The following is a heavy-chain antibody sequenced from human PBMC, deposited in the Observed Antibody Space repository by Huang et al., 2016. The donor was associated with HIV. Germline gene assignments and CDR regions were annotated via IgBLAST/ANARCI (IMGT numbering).Heavy chain of an antibody. Sequence: QLHLQQSGPGLVRPSETLSLICTVSGGSITSSNHYWGWIRQTPGKGLEWIGNFYYSGDAYYTPSLKNRVSISIDTSQSHCSLRLSSVIATDTAVYYCASGEYGKNAYDIWGQGTVVTVSA. CDR1: GGSITSSNHY. CDR2: FYYSGDA. CDR3: ASGEYGKNAYDI. V-gene: IGHV4-39*01. J-gene: IGHJ3*02. D-gene: IGHD2-2*01.